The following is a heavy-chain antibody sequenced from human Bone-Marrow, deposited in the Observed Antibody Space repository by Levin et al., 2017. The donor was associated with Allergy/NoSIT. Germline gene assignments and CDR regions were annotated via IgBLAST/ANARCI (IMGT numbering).Heavy chain of an antibody. D-gene: IGHD3-10*01. CDR1: GYIFSTYW. V-gene: IGHV5-51*01. CDR2: IYPGDSNT. CDR3: AGRPAHYYGSGSYSDYFDY. J-gene: IGHJ4*02. Sequence: GESLKISCKSSGYIFSTYWIGWVRQLPGKGPECMGIIYPGDSNTRYSRSFQGRVTISADKSIRTAYLQWSSLKAWDSAIYYCAGRPAHYYGSGSYSDYFDYWGQGTLVTVSS.